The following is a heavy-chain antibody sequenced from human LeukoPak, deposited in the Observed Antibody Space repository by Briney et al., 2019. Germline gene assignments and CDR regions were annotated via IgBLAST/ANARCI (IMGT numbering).Heavy chain of an antibody. CDR1: GGTFSSYA. CDR2: IIPIFGTA. Sequence: ASVKVSCKASGGTFSSYAISWVRQAPGQGLEWMGGIIPIFGTANYAQKFQGRVTITADESTGTAYMELGSLRSEDTAVYYCVTAMNPYGMDVWGKGTTVTVSS. CDR3: VTAMNPYGMDV. J-gene: IGHJ6*04. D-gene: IGHD2-2*01. V-gene: IGHV1-69*13.